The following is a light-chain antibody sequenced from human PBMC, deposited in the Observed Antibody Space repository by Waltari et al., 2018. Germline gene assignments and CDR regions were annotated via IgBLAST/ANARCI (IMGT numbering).Light chain of an antibody. Sequence: DIQMTQSPSTLSASVGDRVTITCRASQSINNWLAWYQQKPGKAPKFLIYDASSLESGVPSRFSGSRSGTDFTLTISSLQPDDFATYYCQQYNSRRTFGQGTKVEIK. V-gene: IGKV1-5*01. CDR3: QQYNSRRT. CDR2: DAS. J-gene: IGKJ1*01. CDR1: QSINNW.